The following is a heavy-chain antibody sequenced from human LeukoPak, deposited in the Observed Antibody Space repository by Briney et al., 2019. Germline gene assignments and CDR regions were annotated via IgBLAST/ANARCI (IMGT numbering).Heavy chain of an antibody. CDR2: IYKSAIT. Sequence: GGSLRLSCAASGFTVGSNYMTWVRQAPGKGLEWVSVIYKSAITYYADTVRGRFTISRDNSKNTLYLQMNSLRAEDTAVYYCAELGITMIGGVWGKGTTVTISS. CDR1: GFTVGSNY. D-gene: IGHD3-10*02. CDR3: AELGITMIGGV. V-gene: IGHV3-53*01. J-gene: IGHJ6*04.